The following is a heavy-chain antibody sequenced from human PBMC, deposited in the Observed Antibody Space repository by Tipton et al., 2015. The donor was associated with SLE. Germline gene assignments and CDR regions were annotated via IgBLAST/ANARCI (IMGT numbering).Heavy chain of an antibody. D-gene: IGHD6-13*01. CDR3: ARDLDSSSWDGDY. J-gene: IGHJ4*02. Sequence: SLRLSCAASGFTFSSYWMHWVRQAPGKGLVWVSRINSDGSRTSYADSVKGRFTISRDNAKNTLYLHMNSLRAGDTAVYYCARDLDSSSWDGDYWGQGTLVTVSS. V-gene: IGHV3-74*01. CDR1: GFTFSSYW. CDR2: INSDGSRT.